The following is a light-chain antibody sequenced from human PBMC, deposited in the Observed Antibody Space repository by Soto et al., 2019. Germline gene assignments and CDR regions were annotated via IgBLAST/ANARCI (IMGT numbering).Light chain of an antibody. CDR2: DVT. CDR1: SSDIGGYNY. CDR3: SSYASSTPLL. Sequence: QSALTQPASVSGSPGQSITISCTGTSSDIGGYNYVSWYQQHPGKAPKLMISDVTNRPSGVSNRFSGSKSGNTASLTISGLQTEDEADYYCSSYASSTPLLFRGGTKLTVL. V-gene: IGLV2-14*03. J-gene: IGLJ2*01.